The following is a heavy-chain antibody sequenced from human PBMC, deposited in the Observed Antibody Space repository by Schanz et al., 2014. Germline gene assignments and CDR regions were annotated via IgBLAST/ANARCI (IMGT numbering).Heavy chain of an antibody. V-gene: IGHV3-48*01. J-gene: IGHJ4*02. D-gene: IGHD6-19*01. CDR2: ISSRSTPDI. Sequence: EVQLAESGGGLVQPGGSLRLSCAASGFTFSSYSMNWVRQAPGKGLDWVSSISSRSTPDIYYADSVKGRFTISRDNAKNSLYLQMNSLRAEDTALYYCTKDKSQIAVAGLFDLWGQGTLVTVSS. CDR3: TKDKSQIAVAGLFDL. CDR1: GFTFSSYS.